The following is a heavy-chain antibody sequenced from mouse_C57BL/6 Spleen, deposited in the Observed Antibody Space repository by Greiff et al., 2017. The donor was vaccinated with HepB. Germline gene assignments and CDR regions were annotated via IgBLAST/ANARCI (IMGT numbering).Heavy chain of an antibody. CDR1: GYAFSSSW. D-gene: IGHD2-2*01. J-gene: IGHJ3*01. CDR3: ARDYYGYDSWFAY. Sequence: QVQLKQSGPELVKPGASVKISCKASGYAFSSSWMNWVKQRPGKGLEWIGRIYPGDGDTNYNGKFKGKATLTADKSSSTAYMQLSSLTSEDSAVYFCARDYYGYDSWFAYWGQGTLVTVSA. V-gene: IGHV1-82*01. CDR2: IYPGDGDT.